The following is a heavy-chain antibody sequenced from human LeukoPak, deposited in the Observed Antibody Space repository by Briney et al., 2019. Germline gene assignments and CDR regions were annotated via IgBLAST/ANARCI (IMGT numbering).Heavy chain of an antibody. J-gene: IGHJ4*02. CDR2: IRSKANSYAT. CDR1: GFTFSGSA. CDR3: TTRGARPYYFDY. V-gene: IGHV3-73*01. Sequence: HSGGSLRLSCAASGFTFSGSAMHWVRQASGKGLEWVGRIRSKANSYATAYAASVKGRFTISRDDSKNTAYLQMNSLKTEDTAVYYCTTRGARPYYFDYWGQGTLVTVSS. D-gene: IGHD6-6*01.